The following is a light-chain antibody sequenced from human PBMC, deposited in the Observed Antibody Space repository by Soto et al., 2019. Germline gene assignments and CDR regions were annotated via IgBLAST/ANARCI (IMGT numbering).Light chain of an antibody. CDR2: DVS. CDR1: SSDVGIYNY. Sequence: QSALTQPPSASGSPGQSVTISCTGTSSDVGIYNYVSWYQQHPGKAPKVMIYDVSKRPSGVPDRFSGSKSGNTASLTVSGLQADDEADYFCSSYAGSHSYVFGTGTKVTVL. V-gene: IGLV2-8*01. CDR3: SSYAGSHSYV. J-gene: IGLJ1*01.